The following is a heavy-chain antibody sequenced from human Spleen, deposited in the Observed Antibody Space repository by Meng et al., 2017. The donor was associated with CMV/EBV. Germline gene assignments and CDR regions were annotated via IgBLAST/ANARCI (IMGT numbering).Heavy chain of an antibody. CDR1: GGSIRSYY. CDR3: ARGVGVAGGDNWFDP. J-gene: IGHJ5*02. V-gene: IGHV4-4*07. Sequence: VPLQESGAGLARPSETLSLPCTVAGGSIRSYYWSWIRQPAGKGLEWIGRIYTSGSTNYNPSLKSRVTMSVDTSKNQFSLKLSSVTAADTAVYYCARGVGVAGGDNWFDPWGQGTLVTVSS. D-gene: IGHD6-19*01. CDR2: IYTSGST.